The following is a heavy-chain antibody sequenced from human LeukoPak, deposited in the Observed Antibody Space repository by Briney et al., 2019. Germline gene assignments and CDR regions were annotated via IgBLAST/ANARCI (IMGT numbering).Heavy chain of an antibody. CDR2: IYYSGST. V-gene: IGHV4-59*08. CDR1: GGSISSYY. CDR3: ARHRWEVLFDY. Sequence: PSETLSLTCTVSGGSISSYYWSWIRQPPGKGLEWIGYIYYSGSTNYNPSLKSRVTISVDTSKNQFSLKLSSVTAADTAVYYCARHRWEVLFDYWDQGTLVTVSS. J-gene: IGHJ4*02. D-gene: IGHD1-26*01.